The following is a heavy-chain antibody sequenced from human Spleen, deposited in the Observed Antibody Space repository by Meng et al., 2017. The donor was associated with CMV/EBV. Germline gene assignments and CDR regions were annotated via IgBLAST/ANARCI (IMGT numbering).Heavy chain of an antibody. Sequence: APSGASTSTTSAAWNWIGQSPSRGFEWLGRTYYRSKWYYDYALSVKSRITITPDTSKNQFSLQLNSVTPEDTAVYFCARERVGSKDYWGQGTLVTVSS. D-gene: IGHD3-10*01. CDR3: ARERVGSKDY. CDR1: GASTSTTSAA. J-gene: IGHJ4*02. CDR2: TYYRSKWYY. V-gene: IGHV6-1*01.